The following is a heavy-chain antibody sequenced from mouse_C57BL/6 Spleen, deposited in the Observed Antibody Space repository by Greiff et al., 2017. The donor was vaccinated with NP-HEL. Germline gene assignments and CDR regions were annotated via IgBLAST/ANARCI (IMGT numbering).Heavy chain of an antibody. CDR1: GFTFSSYA. CDR3: ARDYGKDAMDY. V-gene: IGHV5-4*01. CDR2: ISDGGSYT. J-gene: IGHJ4*01. D-gene: IGHD2-1*01. Sequence: EVQLVESGGGLVKPGGSLKLSCAASGFTFSSYAMSWVRQTPEKRLEWVATISDGGSYTYYPDNVKGRFTISRDNAKNNLYLQMSHLKSEDTAMYYCARDYGKDAMDYWGQGTSVTVSS.